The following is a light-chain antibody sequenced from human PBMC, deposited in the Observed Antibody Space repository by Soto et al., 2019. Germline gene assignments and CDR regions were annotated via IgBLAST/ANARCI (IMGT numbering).Light chain of an antibody. CDR1: ISVVGSYNF. Sequence: QSVLTQPASVSGSPGQSITTSCTGSISVVGSYNFVSWFQQHPGKVPKLIIYDATKRPSGVSNRFSGSISANTASLTISGLQAEDEAHYFCCSYARGDIFVFXGGTKVTVL. CDR3: CSYARGDIFV. J-gene: IGLJ2*01. CDR2: DAT. V-gene: IGLV2-23*02.